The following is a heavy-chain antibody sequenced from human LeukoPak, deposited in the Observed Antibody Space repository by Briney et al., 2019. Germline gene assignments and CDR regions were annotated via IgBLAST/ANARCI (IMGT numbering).Heavy chain of an antibody. CDR1: GFTFSSYA. Sequence: PGGSLRLSCAASGFTFSSYAMSWVRQAPGKGLEWVSAISGSGGSTYYADSVKGRFTISRDNSKNTLYLQMNSLRAEDTAVYYCAKVAYCGGDCYSEPFDYWGQGTLVTVSS. D-gene: IGHD2-21*02. J-gene: IGHJ4*02. V-gene: IGHV3-23*01. CDR2: ISGSGGST. CDR3: AKVAYCGGDCYSEPFDY.